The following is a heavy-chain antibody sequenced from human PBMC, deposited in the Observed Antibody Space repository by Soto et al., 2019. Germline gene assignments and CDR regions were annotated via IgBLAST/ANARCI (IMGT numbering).Heavy chain of an antibody. CDR1: GFAFSSYA. V-gene: IGHV3-23*01. Sequence: GGSLRLSGAALGFAFSSYAMSWGRQGPGKGLEGVSAIIGSGGSTYYADSVKGRFTISSDNSKNPLYLQMNTLRAEDTAVYYCAEDWDTAMFHYGMDVWGQGTTVTVSS. D-gene: IGHD5-18*01. CDR2: IIGSGGST. CDR3: AEDWDTAMFHYGMDV. J-gene: IGHJ6*02.